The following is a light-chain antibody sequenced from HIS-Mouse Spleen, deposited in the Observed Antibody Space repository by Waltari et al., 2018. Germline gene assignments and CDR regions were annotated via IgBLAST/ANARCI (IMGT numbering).Light chain of an antibody. CDR3: QQYGSSPLT. V-gene: IGKV3-20*01. CDR2: GAS. Sequence: EIVLTQSPGTLSLSPGERATLSCRASQSVSSSYLAWYQQKPGPAPRLLIYGASSSATGIPDRFSGSGSATDFTLTISRLEPEDFAVYYCQQYGSSPLTFGGGTKVEIK. CDR1: QSVSSSY. J-gene: IGKJ4*01.